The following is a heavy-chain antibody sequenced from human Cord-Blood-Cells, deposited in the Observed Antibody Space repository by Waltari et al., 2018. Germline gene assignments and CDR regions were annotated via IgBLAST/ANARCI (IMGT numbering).Heavy chain of an antibody. CDR3: ARTTSIAARDAFDI. V-gene: IGHV4-34*01. CDR2: INHSGST. Sequence: QVQLQQWGTGLLKPSENMSLTCAVYGGSFSGYYWSWLRQPPGKGLEWIGEINHSGSTNYNPSLKSRVTISVDTSKNQFSLKLSSVTAADTAVYYCARTTSIAARDAFDIWGQGTMVTVSS. CDR1: GGSFSGYY. D-gene: IGHD6-6*01. J-gene: IGHJ3*02.